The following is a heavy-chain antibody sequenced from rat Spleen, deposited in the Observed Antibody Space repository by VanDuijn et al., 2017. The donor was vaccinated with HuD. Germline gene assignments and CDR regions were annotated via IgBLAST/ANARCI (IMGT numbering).Heavy chain of an antibody. D-gene: IGHD4-3*01. V-gene: IGHV5-25*01. Sequence: EVQLVESGGGLVQPGRSLKVSCAASGFTFRNFDMAWVRQAPTKGLEWVASISPSGVTYYRDSVKGRFTVSRENAKSTLYFLMDSLRSEDTATYYCVRQDTSGYSNWFAYWGQGVMVTVSS. CDR2: ISPSGVT. J-gene: IGHJ2*01. CDR3: VRQDTSGYSNWFAY. CDR1: GFTFRNFD.